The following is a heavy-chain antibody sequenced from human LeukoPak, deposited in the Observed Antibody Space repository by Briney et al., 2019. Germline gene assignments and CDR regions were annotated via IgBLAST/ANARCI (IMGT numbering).Heavy chain of an antibody. D-gene: IGHD5-12*01. V-gene: IGHV1-69*04. Sequence: ASVKVSCKASGGTFSSYAISWVRQAPGQGLEWMGRIIPILGIANYAQKFQGRVTITADKSTGTAYMELSSLRSEDTAVYYCARGGSGYDLRAWYWGQGTLVTVSS. CDR1: GGTFSSYA. J-gene: IGHJ4*02. CDR2: IIPILGIA. CDR3: ARGGSGYDLRAWY.